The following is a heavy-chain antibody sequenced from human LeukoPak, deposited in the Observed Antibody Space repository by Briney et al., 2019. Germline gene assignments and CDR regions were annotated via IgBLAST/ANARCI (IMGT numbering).Heavy chain of an antibody. Sequence: SEALSLTCAVYGGSFSGYYWSWIRQPPGKRLEWIGEINHSGSTNYNPSLKSRVTISVDTSKNQFSLKLSSVTAADTAVYYCARGDCSSTSCYTFDYWGQGTLVTVSS. V-gene: IGHV4-34*01. CDR1: GGSFSGYY. J-gene: IGHJ4*02. CDR2: INHSGST. CDR3: ARGDCSSTSCYTFDY. D-gene: IGHD2-2*02.